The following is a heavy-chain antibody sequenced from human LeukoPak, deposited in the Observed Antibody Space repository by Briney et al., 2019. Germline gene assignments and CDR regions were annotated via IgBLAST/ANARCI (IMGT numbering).Heavy chain of an antibody. Sequence: SETLSLTRAVSGYSISSGYHWGWIRQPPGKGLEWIGSIHHTGSTYYNPSLKSRVTMSIDTSKNQFSLRMTSVTAADTAVYYCAEYGFTFDVWGQGTMVTVSS. J-gene: IGHJ3*01. CDR3: AEYGFTFDV. CDR2: IHHTGST. V-gene: IGHV4-38-2*01. D-gene: IGHD2/OR15-2a*01. CDR1: GYSISSGYH.